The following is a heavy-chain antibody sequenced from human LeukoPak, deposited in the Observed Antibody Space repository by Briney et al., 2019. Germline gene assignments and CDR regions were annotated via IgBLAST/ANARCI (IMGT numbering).Heavy chain of an antibody. Sequence: SETLSLTCTVSGYSISSGYYWGWIRPPPGKGLEWIGNFYHSGGPYYTPSLKSRVTISVDTTRNQFSLILSSVTAADTAVYYCARGGGFLESLYADAFDIWGQGTMVTVSS. J-gene: IGHJ3*02. V-gene: IGHV4-38-2*02. CDR1: GYSISSGYY. CDR3: ARGGGFLESLYADAFDI. CDR2: FYHSGGP. D-gene: IGHD3-3*01.